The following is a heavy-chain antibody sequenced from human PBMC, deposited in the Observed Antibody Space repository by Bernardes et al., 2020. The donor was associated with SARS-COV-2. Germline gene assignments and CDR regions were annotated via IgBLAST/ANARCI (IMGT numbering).Heavy chain of an antibody. J-gene: IGHJ4*02. CDR2: ISYDGSNK. D-gene: IGHD3-10*01. CDR3: ASSLLWFGELWG. V-gene: IGHV3-30-3*01. CDR1: GFTFSSYA. Sequence: GRSLRLSCAASGFTFSSYAMHWVRQAPGKGLEWVAVISYDGSNKYYADSVKGRFTISRDNSKNTLYLQMNSLRAEDTAVYYCASSLLWFGELWGWGQGTLVTVSS.